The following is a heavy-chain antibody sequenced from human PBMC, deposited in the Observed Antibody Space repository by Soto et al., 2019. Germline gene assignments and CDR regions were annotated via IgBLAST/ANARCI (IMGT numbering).Heavy chain of an antibody. CDR2: IRQDGCEK. CDR3: ARFYYDSSGYLPSPYYYYYGMDV. D-gene: IGHD3-22*01. V-gene: IGHV3-7*04. J-gene: IGHJ6*02. Sequence: GGSLRLSCAASGFTFSSYWMSWVRQAPGKGLEWVANIRQDGCEKYYVDSVKGRFTISRDNAKNSLYLQMNSLRAEDTAVYYCARFYYDSSGYLPSPYYYYYGMDVWGQGTTVTVSS. CDR1: GFTFSSYW.